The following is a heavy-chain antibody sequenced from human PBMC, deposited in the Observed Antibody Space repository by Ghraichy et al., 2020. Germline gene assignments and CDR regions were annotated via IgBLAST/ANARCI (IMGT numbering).Heavy chain of an antibody. CDR1: GFTFSSYA. V-gene: IGHV3-23*01. J-gene: IGHJ4*02. CDR2: ISGSGGST. D-gene: IGHD3-22*01. CDR3: ARSSRGYYDSSGYYRSCWWDY. Sequence: GGSLRLSCAASGFTFSSYAMSWVRQAPGKGLEWVSAISGSGGSTYYADSVKGRFTISRDNSKNTLYLQMNSLRAEDTAVYYCARSSRGYYDSSGYYRSCWWDYWGQGTLVTVSS.